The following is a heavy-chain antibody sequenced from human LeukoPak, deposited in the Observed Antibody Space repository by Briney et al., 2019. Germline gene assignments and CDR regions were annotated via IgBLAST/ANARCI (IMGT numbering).Heavy chain of an antibody. J-gene: IGHJ4*02. CDR3: ARSTMVRGVLNTEYFDY. V-gene: IGHV3-30*03. CDR1: GFSFSKYG. D-gene: IGHD3-10*01. Sequence: GGSLRLSCVASGFSFSKYGMHWVRQAPGRGLEWVAVMSYDGSHKYYADSVKGRFTISRDNAKNSLYLQMNSLRDEDTAVYYCARSTMVRGVLNTEYFDYWGQGTLVTVSS. CDR2: MSYDGSHK.